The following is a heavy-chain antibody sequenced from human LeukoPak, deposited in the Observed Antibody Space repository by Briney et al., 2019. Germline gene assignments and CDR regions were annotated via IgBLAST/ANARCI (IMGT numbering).Heavy chain of an antibody. D-gene: IGHD2-2*01. CDR2: INPNSGGT. CDR3: ARGWGVVVPAPDY. CDR1: GYTFTGYY. J-gene: IGHJ4*02. V-gene: IGHV1-2*06. Sequence: ASVKVSCKASGYTFTGYYMHWVRQAPGQGLEWMGRINPNSGGTNYAQKFQGRVTMTRDTSISTAYMELSRLRSDDTAVYYCARGWGVVVPAPDYWGQGTLVTVSS.